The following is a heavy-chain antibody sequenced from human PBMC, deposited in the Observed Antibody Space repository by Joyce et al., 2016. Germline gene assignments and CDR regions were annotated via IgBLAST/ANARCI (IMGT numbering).Heavy chain of an antibody. J-gene: IGHJ4*02. CDR1: GFSFSSYS. V-gene: IGHV3-48*01. Sequence: EVQLVEFGGGLVQPGGSLRLSCAASGFSFSSYSMNWARQAPGKGLKWVSYINTGSKTIYYVYSVKGRFTISRDNAKNSLYLQMKSLRGDDTAVYYCARADRVGRIPDYWGQGTLVTVSS. CDR3: ARADRVGRIPDY. CDR2: INTGSKTI. D-gene: IGHD5-12*01.